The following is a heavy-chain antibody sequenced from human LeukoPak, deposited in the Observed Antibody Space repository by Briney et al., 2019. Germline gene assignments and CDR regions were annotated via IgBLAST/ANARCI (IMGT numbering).Heavy chain of an antibody. CDR2: INPNSGGT. Sequence: ASVKVSCKASGYTFTAYYLHWVRQAPGQGLEWMGWINPNSGGTNYAQKSKGWVTLTRNTSINTTYMELSRLASDVTAVYFCARGTPGSYLGYWGQGTLVTVSS. D-gene: IGHD3-16*02. J-gene: IGHJ4*02. CDR1: GYTFTAYY. V-gene: IGHV1-2*04. CDR3: ARGTPGSYLGY.